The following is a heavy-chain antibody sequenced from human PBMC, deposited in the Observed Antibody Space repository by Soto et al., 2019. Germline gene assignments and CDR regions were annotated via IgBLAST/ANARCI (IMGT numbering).Heavy chain of an antibody. CDR1: GGSISSYY. Sequence: QVQLQESGPGLVKPSETLSLTCTVSGGSISSYYWSWIRQPPGKGLECIGYIYYSGSTNYNPSLRRRVPISVDTSKNQFSLKLSSVTAADTAVYYCARHAGYCSGGRCYGWFDPWGQGTLVTVSS. D-gene: IGHD2-15*01. CDR2: IYYSGST. V-gene: IGHV4-59*08. J-gene: IGHJ5*02. CDR3: ARHAGYCSGGRCYGWFDP.